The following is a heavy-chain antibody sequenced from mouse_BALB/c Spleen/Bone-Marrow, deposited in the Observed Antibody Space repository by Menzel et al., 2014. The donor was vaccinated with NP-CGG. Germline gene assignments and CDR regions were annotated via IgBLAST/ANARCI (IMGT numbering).Heavy chain of an antibody. CDR3: ARLSYYGRFAY. D-gene: IGHD1-1*01. J-gene: IGHJ3*01. Sequence: EVKLMESGGGLVQPGGSLKLSCAASGFDFSRYWMSWVRQAPGKGLEWIGEINPDSSTINYTPSLKDKFIISRDNAKNTLYRQMSKVRSEDTALYYCARLSYYGRFAYWGQGTLVTVSA. CDR1: GFDFSRYW. CDR2: INPDSSTI. V-gene: IGHV4-1*02.